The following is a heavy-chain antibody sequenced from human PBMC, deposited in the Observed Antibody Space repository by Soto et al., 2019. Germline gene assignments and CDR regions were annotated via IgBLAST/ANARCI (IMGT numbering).Heavy chain of an antibody. CDR2: IYYSGST. Sequence: SETLSLTCTVSGGSISSGGYYWSWIRQHPGKGLEWIGYIYYSGSTYYNPSLKSRVTISVDTSKNQFSLKLSSVTAADTAVYYCARATFLYGSGSYPKNYYYYDMDVWGQGTTVTVSS. D-gene: IGHD3-10*01. CDR3: ARATFLYGSGSYPKNYYYYDMDV. V-gene: IGHV4-31*03. CDR1: GGSISSGGYY. J-gene: IGHJ6*02.